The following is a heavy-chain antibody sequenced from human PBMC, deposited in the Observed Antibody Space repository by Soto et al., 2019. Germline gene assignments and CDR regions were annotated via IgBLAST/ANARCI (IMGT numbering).Heavy chain of an antibody. V-gene: IGHV3-23*01. D-gene: IGHD3-22*01. Sequence: EVQLLESGGGLVQPGESLRLSCAASGFTFSIYAMTWVRQSPGKGLEWVSSMSRTGDNTYYADSVKGRFTISRDNSKNTLYLQMNSLRAEDTAIYYCAKDQSNSNPLYYFDFWGPGTLVTVPS. CDR2: MSRTGDNT. CDR1: GFTFSIYA. CDR3: AKDQSNSNPLYYFDF. J-gene: IGHJ4*02.